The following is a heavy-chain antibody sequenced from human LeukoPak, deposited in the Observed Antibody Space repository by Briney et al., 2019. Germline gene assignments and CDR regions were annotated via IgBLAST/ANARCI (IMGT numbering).Heavy chain of an antibody. CDR1: GFTFSSYE. CDR2: ISSSGGTI. J-gene: IGHJ3*02. CDR3: ARGYCSGGSCYGSEEDDAFDI. V-gene: IGHV3-48*03. D-gene: IGHD2-15*01. Sequence: GGSLRLSCAASGFTFSSYEMNWVRQAPGKGLEWVSYISSSGGTIYYADSVKGRFTISRDNAKNSLYLQMNSLRAEDTAVYYCARGYCSGGSCYGSEEDDAFDIWGQGTMVTVSS.